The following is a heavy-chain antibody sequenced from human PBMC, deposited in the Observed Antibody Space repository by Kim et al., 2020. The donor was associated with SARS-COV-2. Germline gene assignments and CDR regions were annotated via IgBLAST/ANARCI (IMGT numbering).Heavy chain of an antibody. D-gene: IGHD1-26*01. J-gene: IGHJ4*02. Sequence: GGSLRLSCAASGFTFSSYTMHWVRQAPGKGLEWVSVIWYDGSNKYYADSVKGRFTIPRDNSKNTLYLQMNSLRAEDTAVYYCARDGIVGAATGLDDWGKGPRDRLL. CDR3: ARDGIVGAATGLDD. V-gene: IGHV3-33*01. CDR2: IWYDGSNK. CDR1: GFTFSSYT.